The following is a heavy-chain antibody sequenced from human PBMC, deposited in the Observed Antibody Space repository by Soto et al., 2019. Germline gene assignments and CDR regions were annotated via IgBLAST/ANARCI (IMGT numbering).Heavy chain of an antibody. Sequence: GGSLRLSCAASGLTFSNFAMSWVRQAPGKGLEWVSAITGSGDKTYYADSVKGRFTISRDNSMDTLYVQMNSLRAEDTAVYYCAGAYSSYYYGMDVWGQGTTVTVSS. D-gene: IGHD2-15*01. CDR1: GLTFSNFA. CDR2: ITGSGDKT. J-gene: IGHJ6*02. CDR3: AGAYSSYYYGMDV. V-gene: IGHV3-23*01.